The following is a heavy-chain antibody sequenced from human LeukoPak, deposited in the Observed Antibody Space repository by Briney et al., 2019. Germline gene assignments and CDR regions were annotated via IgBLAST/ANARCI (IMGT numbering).Heavy chain of an antibody. CDR3: ARPYYYDSKLVP. D-gene: IGHD3-22*01. V-gene: IGHV4-30-4*01. J-gene: IGHJ5*02. Sequence: SQTLSHTCTVSGGSISSGDYYWSWIRQPPGKGLEWIAYMYYSGSTNYNPSLKSRVTMSADTSKNQFSLKLSSVTAADPGVVLCARPYYYDSKLVPCVRGILATVS. CDR2: MYYSGST. CDR1: GGSISSGDYY.